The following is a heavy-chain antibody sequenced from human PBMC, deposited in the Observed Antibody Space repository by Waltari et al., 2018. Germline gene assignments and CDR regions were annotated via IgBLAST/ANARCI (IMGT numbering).Heavy chain of an antibody. Sequence: VQLQESGPGLVKPSQTLSLTCTVSGGSISSGSYYWSWIRQPAGKVREWIGYIYTSGSTNYNPSLKSRVTISADTSKNQFSLKLSSVTAADTAVYYCARCSSPEAFDIWGQGTMVTVSS. J-gene: IGHJ3*02. CDR1: GGSISSGSYY. V-gene: IGHV4-61*09. CDR2: IYTSGST. CDR3: ARCSSPEAFDI. D-gene: IGHD6-13*01.